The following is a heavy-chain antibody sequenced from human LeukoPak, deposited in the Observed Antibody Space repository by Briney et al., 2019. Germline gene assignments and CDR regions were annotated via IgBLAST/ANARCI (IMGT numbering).Heavy chain of an antibody. D-gene: IGHD1-7*01. Sequence: SETLSLTCTVSGGSFTSDYWSWIRQPAGRGLEWIGRFYTSGTTNYNPSLKSRVTMSADTSKNQFSLKLSSVTAADTAVYYCARCRHGNCDYFDYWGQGTLVTVSS. CDR3: ARCRHGNCDYFDY. J-gene: IGHJ4*02. CDR2: FYTSGTT. V-gene: IGHV4-4*07. CDR1: GGSFTSDY.